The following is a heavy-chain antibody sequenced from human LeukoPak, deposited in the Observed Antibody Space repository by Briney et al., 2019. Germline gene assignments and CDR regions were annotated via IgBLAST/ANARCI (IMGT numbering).Heavy chain of an antibody. D-gene: IGHD1-26*01. CDR2: SRNKANSYTT. Sequence: GSLRLSCAASGFSLNDYYMDWVRQAPGKGPEWVGRSRNKANSYTTDFAATVKGRFTIYRDESKNSLYLQMNNLKTEDLALYYCVRVQSGGAFDIWGQGTMVTVSS. V-gene: IGHV3-72*01. J-gene: IGHJ3*02. CDR1: GFSLNDYY. CDR3: VRVQSGGAFDI.